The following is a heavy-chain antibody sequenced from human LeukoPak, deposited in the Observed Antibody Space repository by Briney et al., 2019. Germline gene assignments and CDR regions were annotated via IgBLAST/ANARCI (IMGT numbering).Heavy chain of an antibody. CDR2: MNPNSGNT. V-gene: IGHV1-8*03. D-gene: IGHD3-22*01. CDR3: ARGGEANYYDTSGYYLYYY. J-gene: IGHJ4*02. Sequence: GASVKVSCKASGYTFTSYDINWVRQATGQGLEWMGWMNPNSGNTGYAQKFQGRVTITTDESTSTAYMELSSLRSEDTAVYYCARGGEANYYDTSGYYLYYYWGQGTLVTVSS. CDR1: GYTFTSYD.